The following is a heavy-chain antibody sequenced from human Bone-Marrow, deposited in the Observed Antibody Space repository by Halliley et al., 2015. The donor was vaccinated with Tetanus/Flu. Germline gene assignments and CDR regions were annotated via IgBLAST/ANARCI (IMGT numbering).Heavy chain of an antibody. D-gene: IGHD3-22*01. Sequence: GAVWSDSSFWTWIRQAPGKGLEWIGYIYYSGSASYNPSLRGRVAISVDMYRHQFSLTLNSVTAADAAVYYCAREGSFYENLYGMDVWGQGTTVSVSS. J-gene: IGHJ6*02. CDR1: GAVWSDSSF. CDR2: IYYSGSA. CDR3: AREGSFYENLYGMDV. V-gene: IGHV4-61*01.